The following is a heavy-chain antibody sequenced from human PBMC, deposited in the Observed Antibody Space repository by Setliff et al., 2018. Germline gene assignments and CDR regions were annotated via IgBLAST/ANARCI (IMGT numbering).Heavy chain of an antibody. V-gene: IGHV1-18*01. J-gene: IGHJ6*03. CDR3: AGGQPLVRKYYYYMDV. D-gene: IGHD6-13*01. CDR1: GYTSTSYG. Sequence: ASVKVSCKASGYTSTSYGISWVRQAPGQGLEWMGWISAYNGNRNYAQKLQGRVTMTTDTSTSTAYMELRSLRSDDTAVYYCAGGQPLVRKYYYYMDVWGEGTTVTVSS. CDR2: ISAYNGNR.